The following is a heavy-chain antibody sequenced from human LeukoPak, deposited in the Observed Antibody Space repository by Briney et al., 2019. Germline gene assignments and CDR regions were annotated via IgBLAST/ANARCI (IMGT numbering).Heavy chain of an antibody. CDR1: GFTFSDYY. Sequence: GSLRLSCAASGFTFSDYYMSWIRQAPGKGLEWIGYIYYSGSTNYNPSLKSRVTISVDTSKNQFSLKLSSVTAADTAVYYCARAKGPKYDSSGYWDYYYNYMDVWGKGTTVTVSS. CDR2: IYYSGST. V-gene: IGHV4-59*01. CDR3: ARAKGPKYDSSGYWDYYYNYMDV. J-gene: IGHJ6*03. D-gene: IGHD3-22*01.